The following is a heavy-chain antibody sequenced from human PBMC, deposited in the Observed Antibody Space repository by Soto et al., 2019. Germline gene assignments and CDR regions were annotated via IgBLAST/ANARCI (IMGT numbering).Heavy chain of an antibody. Sequence: SETLSLTCTVSGGSISSYYWSWIRQPPGKGLEWIGYIYYSGSTNYNPSLKSRVTISVDTSKNQFSLKLRSVTAADTAVYYCARDHVFDILTGYYAFDIWGQGTMVTVSS. V-gene: IGHV4-59*01. J-gene: IGHJ3*02. CDR2: IYYSGST. D-gene: IGHD3-9*01. CDR1: GGSISSYY. CDR3: ARDHVFDILTGYYAFDI.